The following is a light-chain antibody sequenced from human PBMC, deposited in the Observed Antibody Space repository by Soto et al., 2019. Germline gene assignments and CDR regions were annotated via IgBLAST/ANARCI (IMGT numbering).Light chain of an antibody. J-gene: IGLJ3*02. CDR2: EVS. CDR3: SSYTSSSTPWV. CDR1: SSDVGRYNH. V-gene: IGLV2-14*01. Sequence: QSVLTQPASVSGSPGQSITISCTGTSSDVGRYNHVSWYQQHPGKVPKLMIFEVSDRPSGVSNRFSGSKSGNTASLTISGLQAEDEADYYCSSYTSSSTPWVFGGGTKVTVL.